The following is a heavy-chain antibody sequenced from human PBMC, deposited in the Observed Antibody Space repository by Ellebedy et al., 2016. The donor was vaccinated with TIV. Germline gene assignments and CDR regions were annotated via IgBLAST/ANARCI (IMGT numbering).Heavy chain of an antibody. Sequence: ASVKVSCKASGDIFTKYAINWVRQAPGQGLEWMGWIDTNTGNPTYGQGFTGRFVFSLDTSVNTAYMQISSLKAEDTAVYYCASKVETNAFNFWGQGTMVTVSS. CDR3: ASKVETNAFNF. V-gene: IGHV7-4-1*02. J-gene: IGHJ3*01. D-gene: IGHD1-26*01. CDR2: IDTNTGNP. CDR1: GDIFTKYA.